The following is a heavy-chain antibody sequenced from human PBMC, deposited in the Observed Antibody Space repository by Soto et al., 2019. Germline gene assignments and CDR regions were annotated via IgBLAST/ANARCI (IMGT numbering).Heavy chain of an antibody. CDR1: GYTFTIYA. J-gene: IGHJ6*02. V-gene: IGHV1-3*01. CDR3: ASSYSNYALIDYYYYGMDV. Sequence: ASVKVSCKASGYTFTIYAMHWVRQAPRQRLEWMGWINAGNGNTKYSQKFQGRVTITRDTSASTAYMELSSLRSEDTAVYYCASSYSNYALIDYYYYGMDVWGQGTTVTVSS. D-gene: IGHD4-4*01. CDR2: INAGNGNT.